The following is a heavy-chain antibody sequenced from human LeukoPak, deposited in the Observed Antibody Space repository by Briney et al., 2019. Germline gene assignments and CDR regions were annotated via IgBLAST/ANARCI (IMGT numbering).Heavy chain of an antibody. Sequence: GGSLRLSCAASGFIFSNYDMNWVRQAPGKGLEWVAFIRYDGSDKYYADSVKGRFTISRDNSKNTLYLQMNSLRAEDTAVFYCASTPGGYWGQGTLVTVSS. CDR2: IRYDGSDK. CDR1: GFIFSNYD. CDR3: ASTPGGY. J-gene: IGHJ4*02. D-gene: IGHD3-10*01. V-gene: IGHV3-30*02.